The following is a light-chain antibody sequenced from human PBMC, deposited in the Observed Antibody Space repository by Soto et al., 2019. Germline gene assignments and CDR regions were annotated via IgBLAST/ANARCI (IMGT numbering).Light chain of an antibody. Sequence: EIVLTQSPATLSLSPGARATLSCRASQSVSSYLAWYQQKPGQAPRLLIYDASNRATGIPARFSGSGSGTDFTLTISSLEPEDFAVYYCQQRSNWLMITFGQGTRLEIK. CDR1: QSVSSY. V-gene: IGKV3-11*01. CDR2: DAS. CDR3: QQRSNWLMIT. J-gene: IGKJ5*01.